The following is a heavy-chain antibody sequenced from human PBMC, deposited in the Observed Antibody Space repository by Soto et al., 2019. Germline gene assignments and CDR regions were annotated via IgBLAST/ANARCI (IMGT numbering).Heavy chain of an antibody. Sequence: QVQLVQSGAEVKKPGSSVKVSCKASGGTFSSYAISWVRQAPGQGLEWMGGIIPIFGTANYAQKFQGRVTITADKSTSTAYRGLSSLRSEDTAVYDCGGAGVGATGAQYYYYGMDVWGQGTTVTVSS. CDR3: GGAGVGATGAQYYYYGMDV. V-gene: IGHV1-69*06. J-gene: IGHJ6*02. D-gene: IGHD1-26*01. CDR1: GGTFSSYA. CDR2: IIPIFGTA.